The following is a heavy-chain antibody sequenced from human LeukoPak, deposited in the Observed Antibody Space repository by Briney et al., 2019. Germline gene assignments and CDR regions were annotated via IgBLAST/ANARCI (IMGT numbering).Heavy chain of an antibody. Sequence: SETLSLTCTVSGGSISSGDYYWSWIRQPPGKGLEWIGYIYYSGSTYYNPSLKSRVTISVDTSKNQFSLKLSSGTAADTAVYYCARGAGRWLQSGFDYWGQGTLVTVSS. CDR3: ARGAGRWLQSGFDY. CDR1: GGSISSGDYY. CDR2: IYYSGST. V-gene: IGHV4-30-4*01. J-gene: IGHJ4*02. D-gene: IGHD5-24*01.